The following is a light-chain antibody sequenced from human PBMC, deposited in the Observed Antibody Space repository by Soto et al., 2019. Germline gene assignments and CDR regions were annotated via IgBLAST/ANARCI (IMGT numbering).Light chain of an antibody. CDR3: QQYDNLPYT. J-gene: IGKJ2*01. CDR2: DAS. Sequence: DIQMTQSPSSLSASVGDRVTITCQASQDISNYLNWYQQKPGKAPKLLIYDASNLETGVPSRFSGSGSGTDFTFTISSLQPEDIATYYCQQYDNLPYTFGRGPRWIS. CDR1: QDISNY. V-gene: IGKV1-33*01.